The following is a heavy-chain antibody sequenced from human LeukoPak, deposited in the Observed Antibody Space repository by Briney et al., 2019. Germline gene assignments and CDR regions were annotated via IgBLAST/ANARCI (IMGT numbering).Heavy chain of an antibody. V-gene: IGHV1-69*05. CDR1: GGTFSSYA. CDR2: IIPIFGTA. Sequence: ASVKVSCKASGGTFSSYAISWVRQAPGQGLEWMGRIIPIFGTANYAQKFQGRVTITTDESTSTAYMELSSLRSEDTAVYYCASLIDYGDFLFDYWGQGTLVTVSS. D-gene: IGHD4-17*01. J-gene: IGHJ4*02. CDR3: ASLIDYGDFLFDY.